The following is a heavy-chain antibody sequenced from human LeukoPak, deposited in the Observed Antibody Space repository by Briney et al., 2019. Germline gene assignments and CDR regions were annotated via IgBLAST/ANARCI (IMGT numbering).Heavy chain of an antibody. CDR2: ITVSGGGT. CDR3: ARRIDWSHDY. V-gene: IGHV3-23*01. CDR1: GFTFSSYA. J-gene: IGHJ4*02. Sequence: GGSLRLSCATSGFTFSSYAMSWVRQAPGKGLEWVSAITVSGGGTYYADSVKGRFTISRDNSKNTLFLQMNSLRAEDTAVYYCARRIDWSHDYWGQGTLVTVA. D-gene: IGHD3-9*01.